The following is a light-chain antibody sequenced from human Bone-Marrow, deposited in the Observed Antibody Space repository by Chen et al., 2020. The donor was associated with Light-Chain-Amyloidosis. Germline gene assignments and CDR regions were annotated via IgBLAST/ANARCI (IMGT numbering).Light chain of an antibody. J-gene: IGKJ2*01. CDR3: QQSSDWPPYT. V-gene: IGKV3-11*01. Sequence: EVVFTQSPATLSLSPGERATLSCRASQSVGSYLAWYQQKPGQAPRLLISAASNRATGIPARFSGSGSGTDFTLTISSLEPEDFAVYYCQQSSDWPPYTFGQGTKLDIK. CDR2: AAS. CDR1: QSVGSY.